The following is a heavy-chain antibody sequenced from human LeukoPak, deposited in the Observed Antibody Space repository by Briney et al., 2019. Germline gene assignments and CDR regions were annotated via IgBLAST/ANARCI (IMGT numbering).Heavy chain of an antibody. V-gene: IGHV3-7*04. CDR2: IKQDGSEK. CDR3: ARGLRSIDY. J-gene: IGHJ4*02. CDR1: GFTFSSDC. Sequence: GGSLGLSSAAPGFTFSSDCMSWARQAPGKRRGWVGNIKQDGSEKYYVDSVKGRFTISRDNAKNSLYLQMNSLRAEDTAVYYCARGLRSIDYWGQGTLVTVSS.